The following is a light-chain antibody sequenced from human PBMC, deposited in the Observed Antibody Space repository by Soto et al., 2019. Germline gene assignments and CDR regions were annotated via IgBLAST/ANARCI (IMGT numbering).Light chain of an antibody. CDR1: QSVSSK. CDR3: QQYKNWPRT. CDR2: GAS. V-gene: IGKV3D-15*01. Sequence: EIVMTQSPATLSVSRGERATLSCRGSQSVSSKLAWYQRKPGQAPRLLIYGASNRATGIPDRFSGSGSGTEFTLTISSLQSEDFGVYYCQQYKNWPRTFGQGTKVDIK. J-gene: IGKJ1*01.